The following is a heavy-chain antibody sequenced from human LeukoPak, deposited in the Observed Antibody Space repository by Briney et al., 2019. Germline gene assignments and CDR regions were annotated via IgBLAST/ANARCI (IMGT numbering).Heavy chain of an antibody. CDR2: ISAYNGNT. Sequence: GASVKVSCKASGYTFTGYYMHWVRQAPGQGLEWMGWISAYNGNTNYAQKLQGRVTLTTDTSTTTAYMDLRGLRSDDTAVYYCARYTRGSTDYWGQGTLVTISS. J-gene: IGHJ4*02. CDR1: GYTFTGYY. CDR3: ARYTRGSTDY. D-gene: IGHD6-19*01. V-gene: IGHV1-18*04.